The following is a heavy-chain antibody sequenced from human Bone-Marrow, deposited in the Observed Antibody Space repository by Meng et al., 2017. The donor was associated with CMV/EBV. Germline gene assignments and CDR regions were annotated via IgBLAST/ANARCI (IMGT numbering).Heavy chain of an antibody. CDR1: GYTFTSYD. Sequence: ASVKVFCKASGYTFTSYDINWVRQAAGQGLEWMGWMNPNSGNTGYAQKFQGRVTMTRDTSISTANMELSSLRSEDTAMYYCARRRTTGIGKLGAPFDPWCQETLVTVSS. CDR2: MNPNSGNT. D-gene: IGHD1-1*01. CDR3: ARRRTTGIGKLGAPFDP. J-gene: IGHJ5*02. V-gene: IGHV1-8*01.